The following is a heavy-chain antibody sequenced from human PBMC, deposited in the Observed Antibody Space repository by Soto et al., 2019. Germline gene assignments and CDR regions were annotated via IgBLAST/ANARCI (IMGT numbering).Heavy chain of an antibody. CDR1: GGSVANSSYY. J-gene: IGHJ4*02. CDR3: VSQRTTVPTQAYFDY. CDR2: VYYRGRS. D-gene: IGHD4-17*01. V-gene: IGHV4-39*01. Sequence: SETLSLTCTVSGGSVANSSYYWGWIRQSPGKGLEWIGSVYYRGRSYSKSSVKSRVTISVDTSQNRFSLSLNSVTASDTAVYFCVSQRTTVPTQAYFDYWGPGALVTVSS.